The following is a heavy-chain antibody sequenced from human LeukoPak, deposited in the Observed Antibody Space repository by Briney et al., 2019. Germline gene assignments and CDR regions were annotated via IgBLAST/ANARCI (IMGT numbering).Heavy chain of an antibody. CDR1: GYSFTSYW. V-gene: IGHV5-51*01. CDR2: IYPGDSDT. Sequence: GESLKISCKGSGYSFTSYWIGWVRPMPGKGLEWMGIIYPGDSDTRYSPSFQGQVTISADKSISTAYLQWSSLKASDTAMYYCARSTGELRNGYYYYYGMDVWGQGTTVTVSS. J-gene: IGHJ6*02. D-gene: IGHD1-26*01. CDR3: ARSTGELRNGYYYYYGMDV.